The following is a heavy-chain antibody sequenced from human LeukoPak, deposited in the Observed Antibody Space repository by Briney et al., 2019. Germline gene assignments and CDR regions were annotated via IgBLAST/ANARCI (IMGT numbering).Heavy chain of an antibody. CDR3: ARDPSSSWSRFDY. CDR2: ISYDGSNK. J-gene: IGHJ4*02. Sequence: PGGSLRLSCAASGFTFSTYAVHWVRQAPGKGLEWVAVISYDGSNKYYADSVKVRFTISRDNSKSTLYLQMNSLRAEDTAVYYCARDPSSSWSRFDYWGQGTLVTVSS. CDR1: GFTFSTYA. D-gene: IGHD6-13*01. V-gene: IGHV3-30*04.